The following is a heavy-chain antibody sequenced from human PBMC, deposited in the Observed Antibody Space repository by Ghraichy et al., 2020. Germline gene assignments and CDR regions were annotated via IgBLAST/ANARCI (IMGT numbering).Heavy chain of an antibody. Sequence: GESLNISCAASGFTFSAYAMCWVRQPQGRGMEWVSVISGGGGGDAYYADAVKGRFTISRDNSKSTLYLKMNSLRAEDTAVYYCANAREPRYDDPDSGRDFSVHGTLVTFSS. CDR3: ANAREPRYDDPDSGRDF. CDR2: ISGGGGGDA. D-gene: IGHD1-14*01. V-gene: IGHV3-23*01. J-gene: IGHJ4*01. CDR1: GFTFSAYA.